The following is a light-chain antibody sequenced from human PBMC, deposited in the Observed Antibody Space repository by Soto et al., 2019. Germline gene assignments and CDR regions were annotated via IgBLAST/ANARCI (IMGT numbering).Light chain of an antibody. CDR1: QNIDTW. J-gene: IGKJ1*01. CDR3: QHKGT. CDR2: AVS. Sequence: DIQRTQSPSTLSASVGDRVTITCRASQNIDTWLAWYQQKPGKAPKFLIYAVSHLEGGVPSRFSGSGSGTEFTLAISTLQPDDFATYYCQHKGTFGPGTRVEI. V-gene: IGKV1-5*01.